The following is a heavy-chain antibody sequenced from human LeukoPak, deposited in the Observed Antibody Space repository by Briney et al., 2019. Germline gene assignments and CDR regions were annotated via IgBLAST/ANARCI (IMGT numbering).Heavy chain of an antibody. CDR3: AREEYPRTFDY. V-gene: IGHV4-61*02. Sequence: PSQTLSLTCTVSGGSISSGSYYWSWIRQPAGKGLEWIGRIYTSGSTNYNPSLKSRDTISVDTSKNQFSLKLSSVTAADTAVYYCAREEYPRTFDYWGQGTLVTVSS. CDR1: GGSISSGSYY. D-gene: IGHD6-6*01. CDR2: IYTSGST. J-gene: IGHJ4*02.